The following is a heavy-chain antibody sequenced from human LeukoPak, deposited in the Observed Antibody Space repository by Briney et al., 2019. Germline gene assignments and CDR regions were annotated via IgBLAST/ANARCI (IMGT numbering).Heavy chain of an antibody. D-gene: IGHD1-1*01. J-gene: IGHJ4*02. CDR3: ARARVRNDECFDY. Sequence: QTLSLTCAISGDSVSSNSAAWLWIRHSPSRGLEWLGRTYYRSKWYNDYAVSVKSRITINPDKSKNQFSLQLNSVTPEDTAVYYCARARVRNDECFDYWGEGTLVTVSS. CDR2: TYYRSKWYN. V-gene: IGHV6-1*01. CDR1: GDSVSSNSAA.